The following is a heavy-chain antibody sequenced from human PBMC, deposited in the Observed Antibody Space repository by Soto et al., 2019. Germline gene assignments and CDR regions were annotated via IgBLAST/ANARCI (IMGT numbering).Heavy chain of an antibody. V-gene: IGHV3-48*03. J-gene: IGHJ6*02. Sequence: GGSLRLSCAASGFTFSSYEMNWVRQAPGKGLEWVSYISSSGRTIYYADSVKGRFTISRDNAKNSLYLQMNSLRAEDTAVYYCARVGARYDSSGYYLAEYYYGMDVWGQGTTVTVSS. CDR2: ISSSGRTI. D-gene: IGHD3-22*01. CDR1: GFTFSSYE. CDR3: ARVGARYDSSGYYLAEYYYGMDV.